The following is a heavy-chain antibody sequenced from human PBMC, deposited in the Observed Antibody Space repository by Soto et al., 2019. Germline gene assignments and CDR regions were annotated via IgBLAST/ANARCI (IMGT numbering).Heavy chain of an antibody. CDR2: INHSGST. Sequence: SETLSLTCAVYGGSFSGYYWSWIRQPPGKGLEWIGEINHSGSTNYNPSLKGRVTISIDTSKKQFSLNLSSVTAADTAVYYCASVTFGGVVLAHWGQGTLVTVSS. D-gene: IGHD3-16*01. J-gene: IGHJ4*02. CDR3: ASVTFGGVVLAH. CDR1: GGSFSGYY. V-gene: IGHV4-34*01.